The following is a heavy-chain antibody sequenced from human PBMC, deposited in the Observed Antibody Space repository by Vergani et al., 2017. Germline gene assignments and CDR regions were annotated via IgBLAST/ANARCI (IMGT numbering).Heavy chain of an antibody. Sequence: QVQLVQSGAEVKKPGSSVKVSCKASVGTFSSYTISWVRQAPGQGLEWMGRSIPILGIANYAQKFQGRVTITADKSTSTAYMELSSLRSEDTAVYYCARAVLDVRGYSGYAPPDYWGQGTLVTVSS. CDR3: ARAVLDVRGYSGYAPPDY. V-gene: IGHV1-69*02. J-gene: IGHJ4*02. CDR2: SIPILGIA. D-gene: IGHD5-12*01. CDR1: VGTFSSYT.